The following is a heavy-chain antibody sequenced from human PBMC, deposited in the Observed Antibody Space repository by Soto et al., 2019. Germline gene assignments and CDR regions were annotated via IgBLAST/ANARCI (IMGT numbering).Heavy chain of an antibody. CDR3: ARVGYSSGWYERYFDY. Sequence: ASETLSLTCAVSGGSISSSNWWSWVRQPPGKGLEWIGEIYHSGSTNYNPSLKSRVTISVDKSKNQFSLKLSSVTAADTAVYYCARVGYSSGWYERYFDYWGQGTLVTVSS. CDR1: GGSISSSNW. CDR2: IYHSGST. V-gene: IGHV4-4*02. J-gene: IGHJ4*02. D-gene: IGHD6-19*01.